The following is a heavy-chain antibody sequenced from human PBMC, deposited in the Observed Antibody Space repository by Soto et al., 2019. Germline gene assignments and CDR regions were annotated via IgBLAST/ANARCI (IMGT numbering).Heavy chain of an antibody. Sequence: QMQLQESGPGLVKPSETLSLICSVSGDSITAYYLSWLRQSPGKELEWIGDIYHNGETNYNPSLKSRVTISADTSKTQFSLRLSSVTAADTGVYYCARDKGGEFLKGSGMDVWGQGTTVIVSS. CDR2: IYHNGET. V-gene: IGHV4-59*01. CDR1: GDSITAYY. D-gene: IGHD3-10*01. CDR3: ARDKGGEFLKGSGMDV. J-gene: IGHJ6*02.